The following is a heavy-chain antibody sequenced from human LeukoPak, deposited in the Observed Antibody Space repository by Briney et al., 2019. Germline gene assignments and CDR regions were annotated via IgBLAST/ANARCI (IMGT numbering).Heavy chain of an antibody. Sequence: SETLSLTCAVYGGSFSGSYWSWIRQPPGKGLEWIGEISHSGSTNYNPSLKSRVTISVDTSKNQFSLKLTSVTAADTAVFYCARESGYYDVLTGYYNQNWFDPWGQGTLVTVSS. CDR2: ISHSGST. D-gene: IGHD3-9*01. V-gene: IGHV4-34*01. CDR1: GGSFSGSY. CDR3: ARESGYYDVLTGYYNQNWFDP. J-gene: IGHJ5*02.